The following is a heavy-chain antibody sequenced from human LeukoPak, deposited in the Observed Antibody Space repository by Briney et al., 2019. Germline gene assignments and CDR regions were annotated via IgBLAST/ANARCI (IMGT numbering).Heavy chain of an antibody. CDR1: GYTFTSYD. CDR2: MKPNSGNT. Sequence: ASLKVSCKASGYTFTSYDINCVRQAPGQGLEWMGWMKPNSGNTGYAQKFQGRVTMTRDTSISTAYMELSSLTSEDTAVYYCARYCSTTSCHLANWFDPWGQGTLVTVSS. V-gene: IGHV1-8*02. D-gene: IGHD2-2*01. CDR3: ARYCSTTSCHLANWFDP. J-gene: IGHJ5*02.